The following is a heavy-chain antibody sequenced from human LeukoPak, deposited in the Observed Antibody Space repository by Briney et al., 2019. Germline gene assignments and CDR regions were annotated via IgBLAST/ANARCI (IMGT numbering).Heavy chain of an antibody. D-gene: IGHD3-22*01. CDR1: GYTLTELS. CDR3: ATAPDYYDSSGYNY. CDR2: FDPEDGET. Sequence: ASVKVSCKVSGYTLTELSMHWVRQAPGKGLEWMGGFDPEDGETIYAQKFQGGVTMTGDTSTDTAYMELSSLRSEDTAVYYCATAPDYYDSSGYNYWGQGTLVTVSS. V-gene: IGHV1-24*01. J-gene: IGHJ4*02.